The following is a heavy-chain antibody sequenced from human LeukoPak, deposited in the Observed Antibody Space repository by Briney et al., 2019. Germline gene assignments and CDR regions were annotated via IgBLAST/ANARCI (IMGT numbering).Heavy chain of an antibody. CDR1: GASITSSNYY. CDR3: AKEGMIRGVIDY. CDR2: IYYNGIT. V-gene: IGHV4-39*07. J-gene: IGHJ4*02. D-gene: IGHD3-10*01. Sequence: PSETLSLTCTVSGASITSSNYYWLWLRQPPGKGLEWIGSIYYNGITYYSLSLKSRVTISVDTSKSQCSLKLNSMTAADTAVYYCAKEGMIRGVIDYWGQGALVTVSS.